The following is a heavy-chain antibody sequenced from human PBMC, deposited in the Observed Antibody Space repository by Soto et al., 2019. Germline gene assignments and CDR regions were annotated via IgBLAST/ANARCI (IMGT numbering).Heavy chain of an antibody. J-gene: IGHJ5*02. V-gene: IGHV4-4*07. D-gene: IGHD3-16*01. CDR2: IQHTGNT. CDR1: GASKRSYH. Sequence: NPSETLSLTCAVSGASKRSYHWSFLRQPAGKGLEWIGRIQHTGNTNYNPSLKSRVTMSADTSKDQISLKMTSVTAADTAVYFCAKDVSSRRWFDPWGQGVRVTVSS. CDR3: AKDVSSRRWFDP.